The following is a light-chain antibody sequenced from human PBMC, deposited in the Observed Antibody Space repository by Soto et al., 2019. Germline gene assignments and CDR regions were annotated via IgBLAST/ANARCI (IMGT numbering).Light chain of an antibody. V-gene: IGKV3-11*01. CDR3: QQRSNWI. Sequence: EIVFTQSPATLSLSPGERATLSCRASQSISSYLAWYQHKPGQAPRLLIYDASNRATGIPARFSGSGSGTDFTLTISSLEPEDSAVYYCQQRSNWIFGPGTKVDIK. CDR2: DAS. J-gene: IGKJ3*01. CDR1: QSISSY.